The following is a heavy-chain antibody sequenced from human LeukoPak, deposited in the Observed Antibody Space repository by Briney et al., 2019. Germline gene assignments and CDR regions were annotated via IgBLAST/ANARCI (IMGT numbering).Heavy chain of an antibody. J-gene: IGHJ6*03. D-gene: IGHD3-10*01. CDR3: ARLGYGSGTPYYYFYIGD. Sequence: SETLSLTCTAPDGSISGYYWSWIRQPPGKGLEWIGYINYSGGTNYNPSLRSRVSFSRDTSKNQFSLKLRSVTAADTAVYFCARLGYGSGTPYYYFYIGDWGTGTTVTVSS. CDR2: INYSGGT. CDR1: DGSISGYY. V-gene: IGHV4-59*01.